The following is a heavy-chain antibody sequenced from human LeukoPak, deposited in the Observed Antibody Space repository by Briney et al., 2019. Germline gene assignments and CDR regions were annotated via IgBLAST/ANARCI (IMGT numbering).Heavy chain of an antibody. D-gene: IGHD6-19*01. CDR3: VRDSPSGFFDL. CDR2: INPDGTVT. V-gene: IGHV3-74*01. CDR1: GFTFNNYW. J-gene: IGHJ2*01. Sequence: PGGSLRLSCAASGFTFNNYWMHWVRQAPGKGLVWVPPINPDGTVTTYADSVKGRFTISRDNAKNTLYLQMNSLRAEDTAVYYCVRDSPSGFFDLWGRGTLVTVSS.